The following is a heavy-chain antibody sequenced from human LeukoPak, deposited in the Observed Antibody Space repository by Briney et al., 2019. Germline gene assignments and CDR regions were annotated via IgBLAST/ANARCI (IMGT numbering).Heavy chain of an antibody. CDR3: ARAPLYCSGGSCYGDFDY. D-gene: IGHD2-15*01. CDR1: GYSFTSYW. CDR2: FYPGDSDT. Sequence: GESLKTSCKGSGYSFTSYWIGWVRQKPGKGLEWMGIFYPGDSDTRYSPSFQGQVIISADKSISTAYLQWSSLKASDTAMYYCARAPLYCSGGSCYGDFDYWGQGTLVTVSS. V-gene: IGHV5-51*01. J-gene: IGHJ4*02.